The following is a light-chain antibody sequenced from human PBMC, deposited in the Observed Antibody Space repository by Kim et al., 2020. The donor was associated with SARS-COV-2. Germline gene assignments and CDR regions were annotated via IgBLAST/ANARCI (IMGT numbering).Light chain of an antibody. CDR2: DAS. J-gene: IGKJ4*01. CDR3: QQYDNVPLT. V-gene: IGKV1-33*01. Sequence: DIQMTQSPSSLSAFVGDRVTITCQASQDISNFLSWHQQKPGKAPRLLIYDASNLETGVPSRFSGGGSGTYFTFTITSLQPEDVATYYCQQYDNVPLTFGGGTKVDIK. CDR1: QDISNF.